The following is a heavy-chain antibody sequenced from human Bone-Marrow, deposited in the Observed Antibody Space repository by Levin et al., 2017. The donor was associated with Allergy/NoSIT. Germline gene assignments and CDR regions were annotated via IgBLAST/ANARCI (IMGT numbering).Heavy chain of an antibody. J-gene: IGHJ4*02. CDR1: GFTFSTYA. D-gene: IGHD6-19*01. Sequence: GESLKISCAASGFTFSTYAMSWVRQAPGRGLEWVSAISGSGDHTYYADSVKGRFTISRDNSKNTLYLQMNSLRAEDTAVYYCAKDIAMAALDFWGQGTLVTVSS. CDR3: AKDIAMAALDF. V-gene: IGHV3-23*01. CDR2: ISGSGDHT.